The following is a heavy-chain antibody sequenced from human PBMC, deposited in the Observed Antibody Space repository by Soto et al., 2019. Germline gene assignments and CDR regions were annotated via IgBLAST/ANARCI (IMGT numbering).Heavy chain of an antibody. CDR1: GYTFITND. V-gene: IGHV1-8*01. D-gene: IGHD6-13*01. CDR2: MKPSTGDS. CDR3: ARGGTAAGFDL. J-gene: IGHJ5*02. Sequence: QVQLVQSGAEVKKPGASVKVSCKASGYTFITNDINWVRQASGQGLEWMGWMKPSTGDSGSDPDFQGRITMTRDTATSTAYLDLRSLKSEDTVVYYFARGGTAAGFDLWGQGSLVTVPS.